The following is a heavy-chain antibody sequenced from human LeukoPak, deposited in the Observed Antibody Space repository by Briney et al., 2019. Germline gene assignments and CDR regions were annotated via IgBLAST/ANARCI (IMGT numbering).Heavy chain of an antibody. V-gene: IGHV4-34*01. CDR2: INHSGST. CDR3: ARLPLYYYYYHMDV. Sequence: PSETLSLTCAVYGGSFSGYYWSWIRQPPGKGLEWIGEINHSGSTNYNPSLKSRVTISVDTSKNQFSLKLSSVTAADTAVYYCARLPLYYYYYHMDVWGKGTTVTISS. J-gene: IGHJ6*03. CDR1: GGSFSGYY.